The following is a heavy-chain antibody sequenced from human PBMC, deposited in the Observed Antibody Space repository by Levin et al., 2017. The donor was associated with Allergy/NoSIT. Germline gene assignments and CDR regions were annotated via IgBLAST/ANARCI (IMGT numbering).Heavy chain of an antibody. CDR3: ARAIVGATRTNNFDY. CDR2: TRNKANSYTT. Sequence: GESLKISCAASGFTLTDYYMDWVRQAPGKGLEWVGRTRNKANSYTTEYAASVKGRFTTSRDDSKNSVFLQMNSLNTEDTAVYYCARAIVGATRTNNFDYWGQGTLVTVSS. J-gene: IGHJ4*02. D-gene: IGHD1-26*01. CDR1: GFTLTDYY. V-gene: IGHV3-72*01.